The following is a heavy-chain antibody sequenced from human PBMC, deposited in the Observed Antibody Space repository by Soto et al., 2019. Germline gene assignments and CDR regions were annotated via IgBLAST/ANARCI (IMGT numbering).Heavy chain of an antibody. D-gene: IGHD6-13*01. J-gene: IGHJ4*02. Sequence: QVQLVESGGGVVQPGRSLRLSCAASGFTFSSYGMHWVRQAPGKGLEWVAVISYDGSNKYYADSVKGRFTISRDNSKNTLYLQMNSLRAEDTAVYYCAKEGKGDSSSWYMGYWGQGTLVTVSS. V-gene: IGHV3-30*18. CDR2: ISYDGSNK. CDR1: GFTFSSYG. CDR3: AKEGKGDSSSWYMGY.